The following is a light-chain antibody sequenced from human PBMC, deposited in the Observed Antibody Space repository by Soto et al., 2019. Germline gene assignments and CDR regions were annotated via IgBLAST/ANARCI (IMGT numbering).Light chain of an antibody. CDR3: QQYNQWALT. V-gene: IGKV3-15*01. Sequence: EIVMTQSPATLSVSPGERATLSCRARQSVSSNLAWYQQKPGQAPRLLIYGASTRATGIPARFIGSESETEFTLTISSLQSEDFAGYYCQQYNQWALTFGGGTKVKIK. J-gene: IGKJ4*01. CDR1: QSVSSN. CDR2: GAS.